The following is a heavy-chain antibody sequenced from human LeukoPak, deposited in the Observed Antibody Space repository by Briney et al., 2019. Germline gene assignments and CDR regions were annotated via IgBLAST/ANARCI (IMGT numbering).Heavy chain of an antibody. CDR2: ISVSGNT. CDR1: GFTLSSYA. V-gene: IGHV3-23*01. D-gene: IGHD2-15*01. J-gene: IGHJ4*02. CDR3: AKAPVTTCSGAYCYPFDY. Sequence: GSLRLSCAASGFTLSSYAMSWVRQGPGKGLEWVSAISVSGNTYHADSVKGRFTISRDSYKNTLYLQMNSLRAEDAAVYYCAKAPVTTCSGAYCYPFDYWGQGTLVTVSS.